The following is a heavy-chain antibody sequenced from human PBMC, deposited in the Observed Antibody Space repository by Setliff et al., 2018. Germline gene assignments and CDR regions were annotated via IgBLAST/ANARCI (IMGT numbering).Heavy chain of an antibody. D-gene: IGHD3-16*01. CDR2: IYPGDSDT. CDR3: ARLTAESSWGWFDP. Sequence: GESLTISCTGSGDIFANSWIGWVRQMPGKGLEYIGIIYPGDSDTRYSPSFHGQVTISVDKSTNTAYLQWGSLKASDTATYYCARLTAESSWGWFDPWGQGTLVTVPQ. V-gene: IGHV5-51*01. CDR1: GDIFANSW. J-gene: IGHJ5*02.